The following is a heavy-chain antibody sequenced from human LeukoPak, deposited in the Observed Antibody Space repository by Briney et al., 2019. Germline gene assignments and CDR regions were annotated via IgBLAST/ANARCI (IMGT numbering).Heavy chain of an antibody. Sequence: SETLSLTCAVYGGSFSGYYWSWIRQPPGKGLEWIGEINHSGSTNYNPSLKSRVTISVDTSKNQFSLKLSSVTAADTAVYYCASSVASGSYYFDYWGQGTLVTVSS. J-gene: IGHJ4*02. V-gene: IGHV4-34*01. CDR3: ASSVASGSYYFDY. D-gene: IGHD6-19*01. CDR1: GGSFSGYY. CDR2: INHSGST.